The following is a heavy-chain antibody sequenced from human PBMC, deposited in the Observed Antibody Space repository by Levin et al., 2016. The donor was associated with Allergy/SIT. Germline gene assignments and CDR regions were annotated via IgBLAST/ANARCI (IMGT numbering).Heavy chain of an antibody. J-gene: IGHJ5*02. CDR1: GGSFSNYY. Sequence: SETLSLTCTVYGGSFSNYYWTWVRQSPGKGLEWIGEIDHDRPANYSPSLKSRVTISVDTSKNQFSLKLSSVTAADTAVYYCTKNNWFDPWGQGTLVTVSS. V-gene: IGHV4-34*01. CDR2: IDHDRPA. CDR3: TKNNWFDP.